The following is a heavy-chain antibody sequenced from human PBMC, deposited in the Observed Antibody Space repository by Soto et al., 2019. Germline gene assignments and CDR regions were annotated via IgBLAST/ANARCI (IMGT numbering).Heavy chain of an antibody. CDR3: ARSKYYYDSSGFNVYYYYGMDV. J-gene: IGHJ6*02. D-gene: IGHD3-22*01. CDR2: IDPSDSYT. CDR1: GYSFASYW. V-gene: IGHV5-10-1*01. Sequence: PGESLKISCKGSGYSFASYWLSWVRQMPGKGLEWMGRIDPSDSYTNYSPSFQGHVTISADKSISTAYLQWSSLKASDTAMYYCARSKYYYDSSGFNVYYYYGMDVWGQGTTVTVSS.